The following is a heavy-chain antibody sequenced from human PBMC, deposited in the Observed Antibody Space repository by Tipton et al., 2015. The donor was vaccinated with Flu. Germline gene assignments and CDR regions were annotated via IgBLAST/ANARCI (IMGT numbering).Heavy chain of an antibody. J-gene: IGHJ4*02. CDR2: IYPSGST. CDR3: ARLSYYDVDLKNFYFDY. Sequence: TLSLTCTVSSGSISSSSHFCAWIRQPPGKGLELIGSIYPSGSTYYNPSLKSRVTISVDTSKNQFSLKLRSVTAADTAVYYCARLSYYDVDLKNFYFDYWGQGTLVTVSS. D-gene: IGHD3-10*02. CDR1: SGSISSSSHF. V-gene: IGHV4-39*01.